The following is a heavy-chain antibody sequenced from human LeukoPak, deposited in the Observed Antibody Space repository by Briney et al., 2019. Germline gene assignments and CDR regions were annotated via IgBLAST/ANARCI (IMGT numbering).Heavy chain of an antibody. J-gene: IGHJ3*02. D-gene: IGHD3-16*02. CDR1: GFTFSSYA. CDR2: ISSNGGST. CDR3: AKDPPLSSGDAFDI. Sequence: PGGSLRLSCAASGFTFSSYAMPWVRQAPGKGLEYVSAISSNGGSTYYANSVKGRFTISRDNSKNTLYLQMGSLRAEDMAVYYCAKDPPLSSGDAFDIWGQGTMVTVSS. V-gene: IGHV3-64*01.